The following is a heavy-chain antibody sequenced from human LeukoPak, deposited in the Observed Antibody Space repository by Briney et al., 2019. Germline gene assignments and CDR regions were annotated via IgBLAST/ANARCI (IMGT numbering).Heavy chain of an antibody. Sequence: ASVKVSCKASGYAFTSYYMHWVRQAPGQGLEWMGIINPSGGSTSYAQKFQGRVTMTRDTSTSTVYMELSSLRSEDTAVYYCARQFRGYYYDSSGYYAGRAFDIWGQGTMVTVSS. J-gene: IGHJ3*02. CDR2: INPSGGST. D-gene: IGHD3-22*01. CDR1: GYAFTSYY. CDR3: ARQFRGYYYDSSGYYAGRAFDI. V-gene: IGHV1-46*03.